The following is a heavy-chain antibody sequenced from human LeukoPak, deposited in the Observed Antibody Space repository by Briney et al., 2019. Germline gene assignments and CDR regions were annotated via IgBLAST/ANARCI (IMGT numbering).Heavy chain of an antibody. D-gene: IGHD6-19*01. V-gene: IGHV4-4*02. CDR2: IYHSGST. J-gene: IGHJ4*02. CDR3: VSNGWYSLEY. Sequence: PSETLSLTYAVSGGSISGSNWWSWVRQAPGKGLEWIGEIYHSGSTNYNPSLKSRVTISVDKSKNQLSLRLNSVTAADTAVYYCVSNGWYSLEYWGQGTLVTVSS. CDR1: GGSISGSNW.